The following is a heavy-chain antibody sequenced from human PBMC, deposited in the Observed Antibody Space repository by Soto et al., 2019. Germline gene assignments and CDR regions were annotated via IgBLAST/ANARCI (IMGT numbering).Heavy chain of an antibody. CDR2: IWYDGRSK. CDR3: ASDWAVGGNTALVRY. V-gene: IGHV3-33*01. D-gene: IGHD1-26*01. CDR1: GFTFSSYG. Sequence: QVQLVESGGGVVQPGKSLRLSCAASGFTFSSYGMHWVRQAPGKGLEWVAVIWYDGRSKYYADSVKGRFTISRDNSKNTLYLQMNSLRDEDTAVYYCASDWAVGGNTALVRYWGQGTLVTVSS. J-gene: IGHJ4*02.